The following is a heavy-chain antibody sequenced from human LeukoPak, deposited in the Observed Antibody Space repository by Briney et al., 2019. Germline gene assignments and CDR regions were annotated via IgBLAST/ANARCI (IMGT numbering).Heavy chain of an antibody. CDR3: ARETPSGIAAANGFDY. CDR1: GFTFSSYS. V-gene: IGHV3-21*01. D-gene: IGHD6-13*01. CDR2: ISSSSSYI. J-gene: IGHJ4*02. Sequence: GGSLRLSCAASGFTFSSYSMNWVRQAPGKGLEWVSSISSSSSYIYYADSVKGRFTISRDDAKNSLYLQMNSLRAEDTAVYYCARETPSGIAAANGFDYWGQGTLVTVSS.